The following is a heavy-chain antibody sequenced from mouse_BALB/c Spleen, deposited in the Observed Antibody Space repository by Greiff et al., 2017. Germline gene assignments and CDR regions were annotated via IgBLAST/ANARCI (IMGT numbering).Heavy chain of an antibody. J-gene: IGHJ3*01. V-gene: IGHV1-69*01. Sequence: QVQLQQPGAELVMPGASVKMSCKASGYTFTDYWMHWVKQRPGQGLEWIGAIDTSVSYTSYNQKFKGKATLTVDESSSTAYMQLSSLTSEDSAVYYCARGGLRSFAYWGQGTLVTVSA. D-gene: IGHD2-4*01. CDR1: GYTFTDYW. CDR3: ARGGLRSFAY. CDR2: IDTSVSYT.